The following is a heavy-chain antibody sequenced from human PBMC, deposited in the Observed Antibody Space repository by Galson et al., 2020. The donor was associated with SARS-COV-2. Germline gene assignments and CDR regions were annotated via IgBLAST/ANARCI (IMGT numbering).Heavy chain of an antibody. Sequence: ASVQVPCKASGYTFTSHRVHWVRQAPGHGLEWMGIISPSGGSTTYAPKFQGRVTTTTDTSTSTVYLELSSLRSEDTAVYYCARTCSSVNCYAGSDYWGQGTLVAVGS. CDR3: ARTCSSVNCYAGSDY. V-gene: IGHV1-46*01. CDR2: ISPSGGST. J-gene: IGHJ4*02. D-gene: IGHD2-2*01. CDR1: GYTFTSHR.